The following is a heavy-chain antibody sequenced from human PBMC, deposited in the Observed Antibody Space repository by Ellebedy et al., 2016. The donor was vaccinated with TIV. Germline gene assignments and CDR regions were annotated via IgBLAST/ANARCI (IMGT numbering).Heavy chain of an antibody. V-gene: IGHV3-74*01. D-gene: IGHD3-16*01. CDR3: VKDGTYDYGDY. Sequence: PGGSLRLSCAASGFTFSNYWMHWVRQAPGKGLVWVARIYNDGTSTSYADSVQGRFTISRDNAKNTLYLEMNSLRLDETAVYYCVKDGTYDYGDYWGQGALVTVSS. J-gene: IGHJ4*02. CDR2: IYNDGTST. CDR1: GFTFSNYW.